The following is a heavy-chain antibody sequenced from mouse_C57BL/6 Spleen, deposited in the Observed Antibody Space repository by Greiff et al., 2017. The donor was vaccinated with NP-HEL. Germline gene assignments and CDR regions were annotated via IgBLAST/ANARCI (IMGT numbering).Heavy chain of an antibody. J-gene: IGHJ3*01. CDR1: GFTFSDYY. V-gene: IGHV5-16*01. D-gene: IGHD1-1*01. Sequence: EVKLVESEGGLVQPGSSMKLSCTASGFTFSDYYMAWVRQVPEKGLEWVANINYDGSSTYYLDSLKSRFIISRDNAKNILYLQMSSLKSEDTATYYCARDRSYYGSTGFAYWGQGTLVTVSA. CDR3: ARDRSYYGSTGFAY. CDR2: INYDGSST.